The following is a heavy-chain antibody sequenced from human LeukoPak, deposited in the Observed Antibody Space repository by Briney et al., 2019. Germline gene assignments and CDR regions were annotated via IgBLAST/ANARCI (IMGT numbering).Heavy chain of an antibody. CDR3: ATYCTNGVCSFDY. J-gene: IGHJ4*02. CDR1: GYTFTSYY. D-gene: IGHD2-8*01. V-gene: IGHV1-69*05. CDR2: IIPIFGTA. Sequence: SVKVSCKASGYTFTSYYMHWVRQAPGQGLEWMGRIIPIFGTANYAQKFQGRVTITTDESTSTAYMELSSLRSEDTAVYYCATYCTNGVCSFDYWGQGTLVTVSS.